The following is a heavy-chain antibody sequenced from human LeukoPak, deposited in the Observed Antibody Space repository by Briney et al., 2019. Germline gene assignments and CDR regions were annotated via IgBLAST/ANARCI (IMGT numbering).Heavy chain of an antibody. V-gene: IGHV3-15*01. CDR3: ARAQVGSGGYNGDY. Sequence: GGSLRLSCAASGFTFRNAWMRWVRQAPGKGLEWVGHNKSRAEGGTTEYAAPVKGRFTISRDNSKNRLYLQMNSLRADNTAVYDCARAQVGSGGYNGDYWGQGTLVTVSS. CDR2: NKSRAEGGTT. D-gene: IGHD6-19*01. CDR1: GFTFRNAW. J-gene: IGHJ4*02.